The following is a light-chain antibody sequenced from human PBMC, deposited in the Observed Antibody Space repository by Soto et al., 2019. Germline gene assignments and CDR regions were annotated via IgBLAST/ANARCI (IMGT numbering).Light chain of an antibody. CDR3: HQYGLSPRHP. Sequence: DIVLTQSPATLSLSPGERATLSCRASQSVRGYLAWYQHKPGQPPRLLIYETYNRATGTPARFSGSGYGTDFTLTISSLEPEDFAVYYCHQYGLSPRHPFGQGTKLEIK. CDR1: QSVRGY. V-gene: IGKV3-11*01. CDR2: ETY. J-gene: IGKJ2*01.